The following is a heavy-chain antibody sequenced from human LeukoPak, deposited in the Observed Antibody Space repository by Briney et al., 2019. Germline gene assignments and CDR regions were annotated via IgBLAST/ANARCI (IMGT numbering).Heavy chain of an antibody. CDR1: GFTFRNSA. V-gene: IGHV3-23*01. Sequence: GGSLRLSCAASGFTFRNSASSWIRQAPGKGLEWVSGIADNGATYYADSVKGRFIISRDNSKNTLFLQMDSLRAEGTAIYYCATLICGGYCNNGFDNWGQGTLVTVSS. CDR2: IADNGAT. D-gene: IGHD2-21*01. J-gene: IGHJ4*02. CDR3: ATLICGGYCNNGFDN.